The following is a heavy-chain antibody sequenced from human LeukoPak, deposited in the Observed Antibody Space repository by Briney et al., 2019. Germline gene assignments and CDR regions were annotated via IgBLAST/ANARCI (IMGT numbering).Heavy chain of an antibody. CDR1: GFTFSSDW. J-gene: IGHJ3*02. Sequence: GGSLRPSCAASGFTFSSDWMSWVRQAPGKGLEWGANIKQDGSEKYYVDSVKGRFTISRDNAKNSLYLQMNSLRAEDTAVYYCARHAGYCSGGSCYDDAFDIWGQGTMVTVSS. CDR3: ARHAGYCSGGSCYDDAFDI. CDR2: IKQDGSEK. D-gene: IGHD2-15*01. V-gene: IGHV3-7*03.